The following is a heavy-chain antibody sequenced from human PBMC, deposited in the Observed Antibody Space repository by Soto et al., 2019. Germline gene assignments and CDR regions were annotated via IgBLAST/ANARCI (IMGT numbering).Heavy chain of an antibody. CDR1: GFTFGDYA. D-gene: IGHD6-19*01. Sequence: GGSLRLSCTASGFTFGDYAMSWFRQAPGKGLEWVGFIRSKAYGGTTEYAASVKGRFTISRDDSKSIAYLQMNSLKTEDTAVYYCTRVRAVAGSGRYYFDYWGQGTLVTVSS. J-gene: IGHJ4*02. CDR3: TRVRAVAGSGRYYFDY. V-gene: IGHV3-49*03. CDR2: IRSKAYGGTT.